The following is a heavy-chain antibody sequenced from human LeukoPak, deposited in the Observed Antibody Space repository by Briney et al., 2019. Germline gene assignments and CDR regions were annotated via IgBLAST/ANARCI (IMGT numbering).Heavy chain of an antibody. CDR2: INPNSGGT. CDR3: AREGPRISGSPRY. D-gene: IGHD1-26*01. J-gene: IGHJ4*02. Sequence: GASVKVSCKASGYTFTGYYMHWVRQAPGQGLEWMGWINPNSGGTNYAQKFQGRVAMTRDTSISTAYMELGRLRSDDTAVYYCAREGPRISGSPRYWGQGTLVTVSS. V-gene: IGHV1-2*02. CDR1: GYTFTGYY.